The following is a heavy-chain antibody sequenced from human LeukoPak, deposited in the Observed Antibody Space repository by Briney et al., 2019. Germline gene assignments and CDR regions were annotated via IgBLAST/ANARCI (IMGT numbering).Heavy chain of an antibody. CDR1: GGSISSGSYY. V-gene: IGHV4-39*07. CDR3: ARTLSRWDPFDY. CDR2: IYYSGNT. J-gene: IGHJ4*02. D-gene: IGHD1-26*01. Sequence: SETLSLTCTVSGGSISSGSYYWRWIRQPPGTGLEWIGSIYYSGNTYYNPSPKSRVIISLDTSKNQFSLKLSSVTAADTAVYYCARTLSRWDPFDYWGQGTLVTVSS.